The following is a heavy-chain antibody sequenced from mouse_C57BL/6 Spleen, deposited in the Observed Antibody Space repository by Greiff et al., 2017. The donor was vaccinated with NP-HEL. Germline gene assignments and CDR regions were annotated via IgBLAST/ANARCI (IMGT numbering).Heavy chain of an antibody. D-gene: IGHD2-4*01. CDR3: ASEIYYDYDGYAMDY. V-gene: IGHV5-17*01. Sequence: EVNLVESGGGLVKPGGSLKLSCAASGFTFSDYGMHWVRQAPEKGLEWVAYISSGSSTIYYADSVKGRFTISRDNAKNTLFLKMTSLRSEDTAMYYCASEIYYDYDGYAMDYWGQGTSVTVSS. CDR2: ISSGSSTI. CDR1: GFTFSDYG. J-gene: IGHJ4*01.